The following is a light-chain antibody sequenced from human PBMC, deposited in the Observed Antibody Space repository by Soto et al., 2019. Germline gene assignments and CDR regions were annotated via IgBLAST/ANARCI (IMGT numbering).Light chain of an antibody. J-gene: IGLJ3*02. CDR2: GNS. Sequence: QAVVTQPPSVSGAPGQRVTISCTGSSSNIGAGYDVHWYQQLPGTAPKLLIYGNSNRPSGVPDRFSGSKSGTSASLAITGLQAEDEAEYYCQSYDSSLSGSVVGGGTKLTVL. V-gene: IGLV1-40*01. CDR3: QSYDSSLSGSV. CDR1: SSNIGAGYD.